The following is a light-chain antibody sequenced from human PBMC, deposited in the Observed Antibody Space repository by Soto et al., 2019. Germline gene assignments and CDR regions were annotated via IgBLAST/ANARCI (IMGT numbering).Light chain of an antibody. CDR2: GAS. CDR1: QSVSSRY. CDR3: QQYDNSAWT. V-gene: IGKV3-20*01. J-gene: IGKJ1*01. Sequence: IVMTQATATLSVSPGERATLSCRASQSVSSRYLAWYQQKPGQAPGLLIYGASSRAHGSPDRFSGSGSGTDFTRTISRLEPEDFAVYYGQQYDNSAWTVGQGTKVEIK.